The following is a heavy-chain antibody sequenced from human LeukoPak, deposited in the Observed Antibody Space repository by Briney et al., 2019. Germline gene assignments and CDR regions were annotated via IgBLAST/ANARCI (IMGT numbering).Heavy chain of an antibody. Sequence: GASVKVSCKASGGTFISYAISWVRQAPGQGLEWMGGIIPIFGTANYAQKFQGRVTITADESTSTAYMELSSLRSEDTAVYYCARDKSGGSYYTSDYWGQGTLVTVSS. CDR1: GGTFISYA. D-gene: IGHD1-26*01. V-gene: IGHV1-69*13. J-gene: IGHJ4*02. CDR2: IIPIFGTA. CDR3: ARDKSGGSYYTSDY.